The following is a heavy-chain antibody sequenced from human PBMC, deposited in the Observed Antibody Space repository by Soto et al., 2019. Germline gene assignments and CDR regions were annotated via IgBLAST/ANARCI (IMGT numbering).Heavy chain of an antibody. J-gene: IGHJ5*02. CDR2: IYHSGGT. D-gene: IGHD3-22*01. CDR3: ARERVYYDSSDNWFDP. Sequence: SETLSLTCAVSGGSISSSNWWSWVRQPPGKGLEWIGEIYHSGGTNYNPSLKSRVTISVDKSKNQFSLKLSSVTAADTAVYYCARERVYYDSSDNWFDPWGQGTLVTVSS. CDR1: GGSISSSNW. V-gene: IGHV4-4*02.